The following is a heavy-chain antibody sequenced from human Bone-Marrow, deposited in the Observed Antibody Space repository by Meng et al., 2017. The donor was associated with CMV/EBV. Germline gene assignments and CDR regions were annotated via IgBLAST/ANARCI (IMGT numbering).Heavy chain of an antibody. J-gene: IGHJ4*02. V-gene: IGHV1-2*06. Sequence: ASVKVSCKASGYTFTGYYMHWVRQAPGQGLEWMGRINPNSGGTNYAQKFQGRVTMTRDNAKNTLYLQMNSLRAEDTAVYYCAKDPSITMVRGAPGYWGQGTLVTVSS. CDR3: AKDPSITMVRGAPGY. CDR1: GYTFTGYY. D-gene: IGHD3-10*01. CDR2: INPNSGGT.